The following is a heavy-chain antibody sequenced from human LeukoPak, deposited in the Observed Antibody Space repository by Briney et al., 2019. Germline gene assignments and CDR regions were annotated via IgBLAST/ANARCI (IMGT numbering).Heavy chain of an antibody. V-gene: IGHV3-30-3*01. Sequence: GGSLRLSCAASGFTVSSTYMSWVRQAPGKGLEWVAIVSYDGSNKYYADSVKGRFTISRENSKNTLYLQMNSLRPEDTAVYYCARRPRDYGDYEDAFDIWGQGTMVTVSS. CDR3: ARRPRDYGDYEDAFDI. D-gene: IGHD4-17*01. CDR2: VSYDGSNK. J-gene: IGHJ3*02. CDR1: GFTVSSTY.